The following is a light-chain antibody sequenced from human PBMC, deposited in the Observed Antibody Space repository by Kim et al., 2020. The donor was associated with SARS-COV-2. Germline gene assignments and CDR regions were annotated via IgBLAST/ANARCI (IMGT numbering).Light chain of an antibody. J-gene: IGLJ3*02. CDR1: SSDVGSYNY. CDR3: CSYAGSWV. CDR2: DVS. V-gene: IGLV2-11*01. Sequence: SPGTSVTISCTGTSSDVGSYNYGSWYQQRPGKAPKLMIYDVSKRPSGVPDRFSGSKSGDTASLTISGLQAEDEADYYCCSYAGSWVFGGGTQLTVL.